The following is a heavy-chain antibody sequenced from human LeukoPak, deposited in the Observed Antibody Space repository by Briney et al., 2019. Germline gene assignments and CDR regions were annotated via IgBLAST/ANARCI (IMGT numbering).Heavy chain of an antibody. J-gene: IGHJ4*02. Sequence: PGGSLRLSCAASGFTFDDYTMHWVRQAPGKGLEWVSLISWDGGSTYYADSVKGRFTISRDNSKNSLYLQMNSLRTEDTALYYCAKDRYCSGGSCYSEFDYWGQGTLVTVSS. CDR1: GFTFDDYT. CDR2: ISWDGGST. V-gene: IGHV3-43*01. D-gene: IGHD2-15*01. CDR3: AKDRYCSGGSCYSEFDY.